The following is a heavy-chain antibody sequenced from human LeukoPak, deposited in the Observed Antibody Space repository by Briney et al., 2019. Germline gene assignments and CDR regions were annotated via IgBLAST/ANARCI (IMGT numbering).Heavy chain of an antibody. J-gene: IGHJ4*02. CDR2: IYYSGST. CDR1: GGSISSGDYYPSGDYY. CDR3: ARVGDMVRNPLLDY. D-gene: IGHD3-10*01. V-gene: IGHV4-61*08. Sequence: SETLSLTCAVSGGSISSGDYYPSGDYYWSWIRQPPGKGLEWIGYIYYSGSTNYNPSLKSRVTISVDTSKNQFSLKLSSVTAADTAVYYCARVGDMVRNPLLDYWGQGTLVTVSS.